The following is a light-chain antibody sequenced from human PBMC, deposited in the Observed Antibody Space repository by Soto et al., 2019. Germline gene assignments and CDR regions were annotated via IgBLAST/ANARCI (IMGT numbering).Light chain of an antibody. Sequence: DIQMTQSPSTLCASVGDRVTLTCRASQSISSWLAWYQQKPGKAPKLLIYKASSLESGVPSRFSGSGSGTDFTLTISRLEPEDFAVYYCQQYGNSMWTFGQGTKVDIK. CDR3: QQYGNSMWT. J-gene: IGKJ1*01. V-gene: IGKV1-5*03. CDR1: QSISSW. CDR2: KAS.